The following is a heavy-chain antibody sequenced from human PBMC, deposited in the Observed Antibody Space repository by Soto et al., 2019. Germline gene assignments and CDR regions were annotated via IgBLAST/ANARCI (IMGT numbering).Heavy chain of an antibody. J-gene: IGHJ6*02. V-gene: IGHV3-7*03. CDR1: GFTFSNYW. Sequence: DVHLVESGGSLVQPGGSLRLSCAASGFTFSNYWMTWVRQAPGKGLEWVANIKGDASETLYVDSVKGRFTISRDNAKESLYLQMNTLRGEDTAVYYWARARGSGWQGQDCWGLDVWGQGTTVIVSS. D-gene: IGHD6-19*01. CDR3: ARARGSGWQGQDCWGLDV. CDR2: IKGDASET.